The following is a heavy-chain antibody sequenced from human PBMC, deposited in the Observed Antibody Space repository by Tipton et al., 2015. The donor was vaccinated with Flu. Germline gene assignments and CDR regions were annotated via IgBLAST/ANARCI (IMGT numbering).Heavy chain of an antibody. D-gene: IGHD3-22*01. Sequence: SLRLSCAASGFSFSNARMNWVRQAPGKGLEWVGRIKSNTYGGTTDYAAPVKGRFTISRDDSKNTVYLQMNSLKTEDTAVYYCTTASGIYDRVYGLDVWGQGTTVTVSS. CDR2: IKSNTYGGTT. J-gene: IGHJ6*02. V-gene: IGHV3-15*01. CDR3: TTASGIYDRVYGLDV. CDR1: GFSFSNAR.